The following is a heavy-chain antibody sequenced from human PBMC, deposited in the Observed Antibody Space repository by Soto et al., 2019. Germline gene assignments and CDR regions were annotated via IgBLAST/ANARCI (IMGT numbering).Heavy chain of an antibody. J-gene: IGHJ6*02. CDR3: ARDPGDSSGYVWGGYYYLYGMDV. CDR2: IYYSGST. CDR1: GGSVSSGSYY. Sequence: PSETLSLTCTVSGGSVSSGSYYWSWIRQPPGKGLEWIGYIYYSGSTNYNPSLKSRVTISVDTSKNQFSLKRGSVTAADTAVYYCARDPGDSSGYVWGGYYYLYGMDVWRQGTTVTAAS. D-gene: IGHD3-22*01. V-gene: IGHV4-61*01.